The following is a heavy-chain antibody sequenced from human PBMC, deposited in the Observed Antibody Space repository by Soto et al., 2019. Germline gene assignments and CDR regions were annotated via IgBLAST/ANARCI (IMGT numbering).Heavy chain of an antibody. CDR3: ARDPSLGAFDI. D-gene: IGHD1-26*01. CDR1: GVTVSSNY. V-gene: IGHV3-53*01. J-gene: IGHJ3*02. CDR2: IYSGGST. Sequence: EVQLVESGGGLIQPGGSLRLSCAASGVTVSSNYMSWVRQAPGKGLEWVSVIYSGGSTYYADSVKGRFTISRDNSKNTVYLQMNSLRAEDTAGYYCARDPSLGAFDIWGQGTMVTVSS.